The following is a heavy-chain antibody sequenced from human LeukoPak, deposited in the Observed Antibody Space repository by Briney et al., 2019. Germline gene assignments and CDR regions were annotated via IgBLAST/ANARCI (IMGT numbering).Heavy chain of an antibody. CDR3: ASTERCSTTCPLDN. V-gene: IGHV4-39*01. D-gene: IGHD6-13*01. CDR1: GGSISSSSYY. Sequence: SETLSLTCTVSGGSISSSSYYWDWIRQPPGKGLEWIGTICYSGTTYYNPSLKSRVTISVDTSRNQFSLKLSSVTATDTAVYYCASTERCSTTCPLDNWGQGTLVTVSS. CDR2: ICYSGTT. J-gene: IGHJ4*02.